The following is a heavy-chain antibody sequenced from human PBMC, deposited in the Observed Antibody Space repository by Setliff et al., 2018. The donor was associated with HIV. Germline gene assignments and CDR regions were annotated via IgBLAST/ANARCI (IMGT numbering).Heavy chain of an antibody. V-gene: IGHV3-15*01. CDR2: IKSKTDSGTT. J-gene: IGHJ4*02. CDR1: GFILSEDW. Sequence: PGGSLRLSCAVSGFILSEDWMSWVRQAPGKGLEWLGRIKSKTDSGTTDYAAPVKGRFTISRDDSKNTLSLQMNSLKTEDTAIYYCTTDLGSGRFSWNNNWGQGTLVTVSS. D-gene: IGHD1-26*01. CDR3: TTDLGSGRFSWNNN.